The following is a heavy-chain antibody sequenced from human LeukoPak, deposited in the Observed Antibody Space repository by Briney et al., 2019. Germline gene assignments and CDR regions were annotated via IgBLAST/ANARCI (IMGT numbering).Heavy chain of an antibody. D-gene: IGHD5-18*01. J-gene: IGHJ4*02. V-gene: IGHV3-30*04. CDR2: ISYDGSNE. CDR1: GFTFSSYV. CDR3: VRDGGTRLKYSYGYGDY. Sequence: GGSLRLSCAASGFTFSSYVMHWVRQAPGKGLEWVAIISYDGSNEYYADSVKGRFTISRDNSKNTLYLQMNSLRAEDTAVYYCVRDGGTRLKYSYGYGDYWGQGTLVTVSS.